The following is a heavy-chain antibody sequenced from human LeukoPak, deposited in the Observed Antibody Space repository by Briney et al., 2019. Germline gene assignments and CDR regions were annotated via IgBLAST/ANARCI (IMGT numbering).Heavy chain of an antibody. V-gene: IGHV1-24*01. CDR2: FDSEDGET. CDR1: GYTLTELS. CDR3: ATTGSGWYVFDY. J-gene: IGHJ4*02. Sequence: ASVKVSCKVSGYTLTELSMHWVRQAPGKGLEWMGGFDSEDGETIYAQKFQGRVTMTEDTSTDTAYMELSSLRSEDTAVYYCATTGSGWYVFDYWGQGTLVTVSS. D-gene: IGHD6-19*01.